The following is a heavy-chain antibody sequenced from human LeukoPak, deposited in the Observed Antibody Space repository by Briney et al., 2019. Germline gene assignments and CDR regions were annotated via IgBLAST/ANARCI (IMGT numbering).Heavy chain of an antibody. J-gene: IGHJ6*02. V-gene: IGHV1-69*04. CDR2: IIPIFGIA. CDR3: ARDQKGRPHYYGMDV. CDR1: GGTFSSCA. D-gene: IGHD3-10*01. Sequence: ASVKVSCKASGGTFSSCAISWVRQAPGQGLEWMGRIIPIFGIANYAQKFQGRVTITADKSTSTAYMELSSLRSEDTAVYYCARDQKGRPHYYGMDVWGQGTTVTASS.